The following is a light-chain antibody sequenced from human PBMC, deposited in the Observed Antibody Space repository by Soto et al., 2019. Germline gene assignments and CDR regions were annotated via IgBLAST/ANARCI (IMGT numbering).Light chain of an antibody. J-gene: IGKJ2*01. CDR1: QSISSW. Sequence: DILMTQSPSTLSASVGDRVTITCRASQSISSWLAWYQQKPGKAPKLLIYKASSLESGVPSSFSGSGSGTEFTLTISSRQPDEFATYYCQHYNSYLYTFGQGTKLEIK. CDR3: QHYNSYLYT. V-gene: IGKV1-5*03. CDR2: KAS.